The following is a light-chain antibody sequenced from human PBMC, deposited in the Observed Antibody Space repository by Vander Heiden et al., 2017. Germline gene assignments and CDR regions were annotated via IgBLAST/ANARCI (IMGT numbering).Light chain of an antibody. V-gene: IGKV4-1*01. CDR1: QSVLYSSNNKNY. Sequence: DIVMTQPPDSLAVSLGESATINCKSSQSVLYSSNNKNYLAWYQQKPGQPPKLLIYWASTRESGVPDRFSGSGSGTDFTLTISSLQADDVAVYYCQQYYTSPPHTFGQGTKLEIK. CDR2: WAS. CDR3: QQYYTSPPHT. J-gene: IGKJ2*01.